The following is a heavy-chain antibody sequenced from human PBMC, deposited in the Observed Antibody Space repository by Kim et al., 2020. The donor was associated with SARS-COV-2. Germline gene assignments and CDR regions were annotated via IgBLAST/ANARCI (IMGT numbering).Heavy chain of an antibody. CDR3: AKDHIAARPQSDAFDI. Sequence: GGSLRLSCAASGFTFSSYAMSWVRQAPGKGLEWVSAISGSGGSPYYADSVKGRFTISRDNSKNTLYLQMNSLRAEDTAVYYCAKDHIAARPQSDAFDIWGQGTMVTVSS. CDR2: ISGSGGSP. CDR1: GFTFSSYA. J-gene: IGHJ3*02. D-gene: IGHD6-6*01. V-gene: IGHV3-23*01.